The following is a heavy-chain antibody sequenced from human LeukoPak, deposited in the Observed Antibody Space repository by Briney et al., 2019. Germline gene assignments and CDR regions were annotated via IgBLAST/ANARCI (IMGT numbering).Heavy chain of an antibody. CDR3: ARDFSGYSSGWLIYWYFDL. V-gene: IGHV4-61*02. D-gene: IGHD6-19*01. CDR2: IYTSGST. J-gene: IGHJ2*01. Sequence: SQTLSLTRTVSGGSISSGSYYWSWIRRPAGKGLEWIGRIYTSGSTNYNPSLKSRVTISVDTSKNQFSLKLSSVTAADTAVYYCARDFSGYSSGWLIYWYFDLWGRGTLVTVSS. CDR1: GGSISSGSYY.